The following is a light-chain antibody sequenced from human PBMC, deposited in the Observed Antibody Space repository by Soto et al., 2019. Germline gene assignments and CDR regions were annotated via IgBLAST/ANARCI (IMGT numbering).Light chain of an antibody. CDR3: QQYNNWPLT. Sequence: EIVVTQSPGTLSLSPGERATLSCRASQSIDSNYLSWYQQKPGQAPRLLIYGVSTRANGVPARFSGSGSGTVFTLTISSLQSEDFAVYYCQQYNNWPLTFGGGTKVDIK. CDR1: QSIDSNY. CDR2: GVS. J-gene: IGKJ4*01. V-gene: IGKV3D-7*01.